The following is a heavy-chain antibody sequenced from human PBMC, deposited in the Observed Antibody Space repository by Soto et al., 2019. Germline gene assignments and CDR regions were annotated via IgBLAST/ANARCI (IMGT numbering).Heavy chain of an antibody. J-gene: IGHJ6*02. CDR2: INHSGST. CDR1: GGSFSGYY. CDR3: ARGPYGSGSYNYYYYGMDV. V-gene: IGHV4-34*01. Sequence: SETLSLTCAVYGGSFSGYYWSWIRQPPGKGLEWIGEINHSGSTNYNPPLKSRVTISVDTSKNQFSLKLSSVTAADTAVYYCARGPYGSGSYNYYYYGMDVWGQGTTVTVSS. D-gene: IGHD3-10*01.